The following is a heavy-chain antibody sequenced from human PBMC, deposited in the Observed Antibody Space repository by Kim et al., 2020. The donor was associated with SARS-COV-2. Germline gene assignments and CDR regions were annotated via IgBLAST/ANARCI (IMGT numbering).Heavy chain of an antibody. D-gene: IGHD6-19*01. J-gene: IGHJ4*02. V-gene: IGHV1-3*01. CDR3: ASRTGIEVAGLDF. Sequence: PQKFQGRVTITSDTSATTAYMDLSSLKSEDTAIYYCASRTGIEVAGLDFWGQGTLVIVSS.